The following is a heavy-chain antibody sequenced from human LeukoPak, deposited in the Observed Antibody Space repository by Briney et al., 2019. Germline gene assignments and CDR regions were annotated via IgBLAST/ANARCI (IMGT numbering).Heavy chain of an antibody. D-gene: IGHD1-7*01. CDR2: INSDGSRT. Sequence: GGSLRLSCAASGFTFSSYWMHWVRQAPGKGLVWVSRINSDGSRTSYADSVKGRFTIPRDNAKNTLYLQMNSLRAEDTAVYYCARGGTYSYEQVGYWGQGTLVTVSS. CDR3: ARGGTYSYEQVGY. V-gene: IGHV3-74*01. CDR1: GFTFSSYW. J-gene: IGHJ4*02.